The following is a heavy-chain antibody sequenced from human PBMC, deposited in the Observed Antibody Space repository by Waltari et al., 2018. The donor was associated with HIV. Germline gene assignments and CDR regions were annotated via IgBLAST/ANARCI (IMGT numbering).Heavy chain of an antibody. CDR1: GFTFSPFP. J-gene: IGHJ4*02. CDR2: ISYGGRNK. V-gene: IGHV3-30*04. Sequence: QVQLVASGGGVVQPGGSLRLPCAAAGFTFSPFPFHWVRQAPGKGLEWVALISYGGRNKVYADSVKGRFTISRDNSKNTLYLQMNSLRAEDTAVYYCARDGHFYDSRPLDYWGQGTLVTVSS. D-gene: IGHD3-22*01. CDR3: ARDGHFYDSRPLDY.